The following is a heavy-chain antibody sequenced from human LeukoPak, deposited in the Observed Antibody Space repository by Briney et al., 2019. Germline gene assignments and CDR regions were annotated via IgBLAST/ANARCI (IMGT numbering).Heavy chain of an antibody. CDR2: IYYSGST. V-gene: IGHV4-61*01. CDR3: ATAGGYGRGAFDI. D-gene: IGHD3-16*01. CDR1: GGSISSSSYY. Sequence: SETLSLTCTVSGGSISSSSYYWSWIRQPPGKGLEWIGYIYYSGSTNYNPSLKSRVTISVDTSKNQFSLKLSSVTAADTAVYYCATAGGYGRGAFDIWGQGTMVTVSS. J-gene: IGHJ3*02.